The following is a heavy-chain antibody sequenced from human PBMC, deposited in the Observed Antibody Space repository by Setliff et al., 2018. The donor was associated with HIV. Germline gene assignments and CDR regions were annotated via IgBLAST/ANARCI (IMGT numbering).Heavy chain of an antibody. V-gene: IGHV3-74*01. D-gene: IGHD6-13*01. CDR3: ATVWTAGSLFY. J-gene: IGHJ4*02. CDR1: GFTFSSYW. CDR2: INSDGSST. Sequence: GESLKISCAASGFTFSSYWMHWVRQAPGKGLVWVSRINSDGSSTSYADSVKGRFTISRDNAKNTLYLQMNSLRAEDTAVYYCATVWTAGSLFYWGQGTLVTVSS.